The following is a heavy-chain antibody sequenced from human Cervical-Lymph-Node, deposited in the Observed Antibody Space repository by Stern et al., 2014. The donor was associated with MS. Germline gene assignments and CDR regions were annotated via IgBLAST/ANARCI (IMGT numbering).Heavy chain of an antibody. D-gene: IGHD2-2*01. V-gene: IGHV4-59*12. CDR3: AREGAGSTTFFDP. Sequence: QVQLQESGPRLVKPSETLSLTCTVSGGSITPYYWSWIRQSPGRGLEWIGYIYYSGRTDYNPSLQSRVAISVDTEKNQFYLKLTDVTAADTAMYYCAREGAGSTTFFDPWGQGIQVTVS. CDR1: GGSITPYY. CDR2: IYYSGRT. J-gene: IGHJ5*02.